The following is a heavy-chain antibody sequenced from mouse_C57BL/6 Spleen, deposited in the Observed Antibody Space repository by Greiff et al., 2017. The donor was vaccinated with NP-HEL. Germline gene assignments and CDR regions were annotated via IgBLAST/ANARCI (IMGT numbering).Heavy chain of an antibody. CDR2: IDPEDGET. V-gene: IGHV14-2*01. D-gene: IGHD2-5*01. J-gene: IGHJ3*01. CDR1: GINIKDYY. CDR3: ASAYYSNPFAY. Sequence: VHVKQSGAELVKPGASVKLSCTASGINIKDYYMHWVKQRTEQGLEWIGRIDPEDGETKYAPKFQGKATITADTSSNTAYLQLSSLTSEDTAVYYCASAYYSNPFAYWGQGTLVTVSA.